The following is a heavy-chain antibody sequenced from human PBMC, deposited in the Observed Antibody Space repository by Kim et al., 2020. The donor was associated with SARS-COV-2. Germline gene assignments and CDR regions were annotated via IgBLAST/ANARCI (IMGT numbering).Heavy chain of an antibody. V-gene: IGHV1-69*04. J-gene: IGHJ3*02. CDR3: ARDSGANSITICGVVMYDAVDI. CDR2: IIPILAIA. CDR1: GGTFSSYA. D-gene: IGHD3-3*01. Sequence: SVKVSCKASGGTFSSYAISWVRQAPGQGLEWMVRIIPILAIANYAQKFQGRVTITADKSTSTAYMKLSSLRSVDTTVYYCARDSGANSITICGVVMYDAVDIGGQGTMVTVSS.